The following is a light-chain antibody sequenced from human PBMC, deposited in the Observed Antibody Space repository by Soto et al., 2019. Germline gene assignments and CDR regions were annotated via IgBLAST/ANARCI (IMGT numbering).Light chain of an antibody. Sequence: EIVLTQSPAALSFSPLERATLSCIASQSVSSYLAWYQQKPGQAPRLLIYDASNRATGIPARFSGSGSGTDFTLTISSLEPEDFAVYYCQQRSNWPGTFGQGTRLEIK. J-gene: IGKJ5*01. CDR3: QQRSNWPGT. V-gene: IGKV3-11*01. CDR2: DAS. CDR1: QSVSSY.